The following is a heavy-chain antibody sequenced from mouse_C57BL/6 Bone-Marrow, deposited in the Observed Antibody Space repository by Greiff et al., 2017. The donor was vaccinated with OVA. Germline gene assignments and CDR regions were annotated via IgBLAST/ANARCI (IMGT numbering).Heavy chain of an antibody. J-gene: IGHJ2*01. CDR2: ISDGGSYT. CDR1: GFTFSSYA. Sequence: EVQGVESGGGLVKPGGSLKLSCAASGFTFSSYAMSWVRQTPETRLEWVATISDGGSYTYYPDNVKGRFTFTRDNSKNNLYLQMNHLKSDDTAMYYCARSGDYVDYWGQGTTLTVSS. V-gene: IGHV5-4*01. CDR3: ARSGDYVDY.